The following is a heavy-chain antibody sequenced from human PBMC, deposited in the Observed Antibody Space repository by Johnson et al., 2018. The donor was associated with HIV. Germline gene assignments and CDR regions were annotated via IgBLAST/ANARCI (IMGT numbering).Heavy chain of an antibody. CDR2: LSYDGSNK. D-gene: IGHD4-11*01. CDR3: ARNEYSNYGGRDAFDI. J-gene: IGHJ3*02. V-gene: IGHV3-30-3*01. Sequence: QVQLVESGGGVVQPGRSLRLSCAASGFTFSSMHWDRQAPGKGLEWVAVLSYDGSNKFYADSVKGRFTISRDNAKNSLYLQMNGLRAEDTAVYYCARNEYSNYGGRDAFDIWGHGQWSPSPQ. CDR1: GFTFSS.